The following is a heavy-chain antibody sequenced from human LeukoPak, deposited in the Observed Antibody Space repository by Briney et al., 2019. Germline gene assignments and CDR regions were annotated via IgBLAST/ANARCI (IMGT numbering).Heavy chain of an antibody. V-gene: IGHV3-7*01. CDR3: ARDGHSGYHIG. CDR2: IKQDGSEK. CDR1: GFTFSSYW. D-gene: IGHD5-12*01. Sequence: GGSLRLSCAASGFTFSSYWMSWDRQAPGKGLEWVANIKQDGSEKYYVDSVKGRFTISRDNAKNSLYLQMNSLRAEDTAVYYCARDGHSGYHIGWGQGTLVTVSS. J-gene: IGHJ4*02.